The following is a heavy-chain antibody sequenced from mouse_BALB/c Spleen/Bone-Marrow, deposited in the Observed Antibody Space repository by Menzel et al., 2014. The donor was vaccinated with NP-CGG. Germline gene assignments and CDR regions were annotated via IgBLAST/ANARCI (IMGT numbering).Heavy chain of an antibody. J-gene: IGHJ4*01. Sequence: EVQLQQSGAELVKPGASVKLSCTASGFNIKDTYMHWVKQRPEQGLEWVGRIDPANGNTKYDPKFQGKATITADTSSNTAYLQLSSLTSEDTAVYYCARDSPHAMDYWGQGTSVTVSS. V-gene: IGHV14-3*02. CDR1: GFNIKDTY. CDR2: IDPANGNT. CDR3: ARDSPHAMDY.